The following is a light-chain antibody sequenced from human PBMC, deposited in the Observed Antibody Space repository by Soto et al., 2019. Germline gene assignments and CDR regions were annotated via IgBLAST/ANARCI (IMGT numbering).Light chain of an antibody. CDR2: AAS. V-gene: IGKV1-9*01. Sequence: DIQLTQSPSFLSASVGDRVTITCRASQGISNYLAWYQQKPGRSPKLLIYAASTLQTGVPSRFSGRGSGTEFTLTISILQPEDFATYYCQQLNRYPFTFGPGTKVDIK. CDR1: QGISNY. J-gene: IGKJ3*01. CDR3: QQLNRYPFT.